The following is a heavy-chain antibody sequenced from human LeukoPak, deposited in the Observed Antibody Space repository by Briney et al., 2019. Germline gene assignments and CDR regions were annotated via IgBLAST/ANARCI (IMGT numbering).Heavy chain of an antibody. D-gene: IGHD5-24*01. CDR2: ISSSSSYI. CDR3: AKLGLQSPKHFDY. V-gene: IGHV3-21*01. Sequence: GGSLRLSCAASGFTFSSYSMNWVRQAPGKGLEWVSSISSSSSYIYYADSVKGRFTISRDNAKNSLYLQMNSLRAEDTAVYYCAKLGLQSPKHFDYWGQGTLVTVSS. CDR1: GFTFSSYS. J-gene: IGHJ4*02.